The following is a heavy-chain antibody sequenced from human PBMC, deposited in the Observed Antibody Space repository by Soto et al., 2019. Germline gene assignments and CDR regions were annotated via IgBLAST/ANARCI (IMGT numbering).Heavy chain of an antibody. CDR1: GGTFSSYA. D-gene: IGHD1-26*01. Sequence: SVKVSCKASGGTFSSYAISWVRQAPGQGLEWMGGIIPIFGTANYAQKFQGRVTITADESTSTAYMELSSLRSEDTVVYYCARDKLVGATRGPYFDYWGQGTLVTVSS. CDR3: ARDKLVGATRGPYFDY. J-gene: IGHJ4*02. CDR2: IIPIFGTA. V-gene: IGHV1-69*13.